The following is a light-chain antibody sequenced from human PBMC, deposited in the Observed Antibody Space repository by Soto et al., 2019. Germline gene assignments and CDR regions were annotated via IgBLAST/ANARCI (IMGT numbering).Light chain of an antibody. CDR1: HYIAGN. CDR2: GAS. V-gene: IGKV3-15*01. CDR3: QQCNNWPEYT. Sequence: EIVMTQSPATLSVSPGERATLSCRASHYIAGNLAWYQQKPGQPPRLLIYGASTRATGIPARFSGIGSGTEFILTISSLQSEDFAVYYCQQCNNWPEYTFGQGTKLEIK. J-gene: IGKJ2*01.